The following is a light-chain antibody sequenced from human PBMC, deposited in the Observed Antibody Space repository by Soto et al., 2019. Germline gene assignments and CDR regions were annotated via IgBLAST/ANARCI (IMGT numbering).Light chain of an antibody. CDR1: QSVSSSS. V-gene: IGKV3D-20*02. J-gene: IGKJ5*01. CDR3: QQRSSWPIT. CDR2: DAS. Sequence: ETVLTQSPGTLSLSPGERATLSCRASQSVSSSSLAWYQQRPGQAPRLLIYDASNRATGIPARFSGSGSGTDFTLTISSLEPEDFAVYYCQQRSSWPITFGQGTRLEIK.